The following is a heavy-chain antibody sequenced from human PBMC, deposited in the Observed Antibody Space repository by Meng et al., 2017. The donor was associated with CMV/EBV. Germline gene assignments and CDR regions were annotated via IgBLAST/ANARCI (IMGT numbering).Heavy chain of an antibody. D-gene: IGHD3-22*01. CDR1: GFTFSSYA. CDR3: ASDQPSAYDSSGYYHY. V-gene: IGHV3-30*04. Sequence: GESLTISCAASGFTFSSYAMHWVRQAPDKGLEWVAVISYDGSNKYYADSVKGRFTISRDNAKNSLYLQMNSLRAEDTAVYYCASDQPSAYDSSGYYHYWGQGTLVTVSS. J-gene: IGHJ4*02. CDR2: ISYDGSNK.